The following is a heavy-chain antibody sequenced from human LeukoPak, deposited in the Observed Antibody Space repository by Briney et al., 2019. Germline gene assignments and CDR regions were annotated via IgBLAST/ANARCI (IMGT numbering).Heavy chain of an antibody. D-gene: IGHD1-26*01. J-gene: IGHJ5*02. V-gene: IGHV1-2*02. CDR1: GYTFTGYY. CDR2: VNPNSGGT. Sequence: ASVKVSCQASGYTFTGYYMDWVRQAPGQGLEWMGWVNPNSGGTNYAQKFQGRVTMTRDTSISTAYMELSGLRSDDTAVYYCATDTTRDHWSDPWGQGTLVTVSS. CDR3: ATDTTRDHWSDP.